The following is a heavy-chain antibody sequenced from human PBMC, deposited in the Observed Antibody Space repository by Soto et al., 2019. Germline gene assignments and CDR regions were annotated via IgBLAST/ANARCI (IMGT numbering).Heavy chain of an antibody. J-gene: IGHJ3*02. CDR2: TRNKANSYAT. V-gene: IGHV3-72*01. Sequence: GGSLRLSCAASGFTFSYHYMDWVRLAPGKGLEWVGRTRNKANSYATEYAASVKGRFTISRDASQNSLYLHMNSLKTEDTAVYYCGREKGYYDSSGYASFFALDIWGQGTKVTVSS. CDR1: GFTFSYHY. CDR3: GREKGYYDSSGYASFFALDI. D-gene: IGHD3-22*01.